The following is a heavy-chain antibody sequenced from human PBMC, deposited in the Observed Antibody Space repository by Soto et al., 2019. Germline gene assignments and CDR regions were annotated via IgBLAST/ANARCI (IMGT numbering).Heavy chain of an antibody. CDR3: ARSYNYGSYWYFDL. CDR2: ISISGGNT. CDR1: GYTFSDYG. J-gene: IGHJ2*01. V-gene: IGHV1-18*04. Sequence: ASVKVSCKASGYTFSDYGITWVRQAPGQGLEWMGWISISGGNTHFEESLQGRVTMTSDKTSTAYMELWRLRSDDSAMYYCARSYNYGSYWYFDLWGRGTLVTVSS. D-gene: IGHD3-10*01.